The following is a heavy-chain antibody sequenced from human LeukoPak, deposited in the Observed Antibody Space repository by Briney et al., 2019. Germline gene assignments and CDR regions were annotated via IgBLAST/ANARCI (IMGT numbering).Heavy chain of an antibody. D-gene: IGHD2-15*01. Sequence: GSLRLSCAASGFTFSSYEMNWVRQAPGKGLEWVSYISSSGTTIYYADSVKGRFTISRDNAKNSLYLQMNSLRAEDTAVYYCARVGVVVAATGNLWFDPWGQGTLVTVSS. V-gene: IGHV3-48*03. CDR2: ISSSGTTI. J-gene: IGHJ5*02. CDR1: GFTFSSYE. CDR3: ARVGVVVAATGNLWFDP.